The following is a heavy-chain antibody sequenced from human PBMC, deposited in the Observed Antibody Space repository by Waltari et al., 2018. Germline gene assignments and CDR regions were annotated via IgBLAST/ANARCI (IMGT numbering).Heavy chain of an antibody. V-gene: IGHV3-48*04. CDR3: ARAQDNLGSVHFDY. D-gene: IGHD2-15*01. CDR1: GFTFSSYS. J-gene: IGHJ4*02. Sequence: EVQLVESGGGLVQPGGSLRLSCAASGFTFSSYSMNWVRQAPGKGLEWVSYISSSSSTIYYADSVKGRFTISRDNAKNSLYLQMNSLRAEDTAVYYCARAQDNLGSVHFDYWGQGTLVTVSS. CDR2: ISSSSSTI.